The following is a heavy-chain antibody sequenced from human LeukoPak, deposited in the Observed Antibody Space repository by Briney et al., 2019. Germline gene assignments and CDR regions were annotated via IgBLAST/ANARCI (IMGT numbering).Heavy chain of an antibody. CDR2: ISYDGSNK. V-gene: IGHV3-30*04. J-gene: IGHJ4*02. CDR3: VRGGYSSFDY. CDR1: GFTFSYYA. D-gene: IGHD3-10*01. Sequence: PGGSLRFSCAASGFTFSYYAMHWVRQAPGKGLEWVAVISYDGSNKYYADSVKGRFTISRDNAKNSLYVQMNSLRVEDTAIYYCVRGGYSSFDYWGQGTLVTVSS.